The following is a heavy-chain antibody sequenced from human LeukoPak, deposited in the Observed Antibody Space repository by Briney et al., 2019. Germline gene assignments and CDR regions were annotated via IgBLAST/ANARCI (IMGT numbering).Heavy chain of an antibody. CDR2: IYHSGST. CDR3: ARGSPVRTRKPEHWFDP. J-gene: IGHJ5*02. Sequence: SETLSLTCAVSGGSISSGGYSWSSIRQPPGKGLEWIGYIYHSGSTYYNPSLKSRVTISVDRSKNQFSLKLSSVTAADTAVYYCARGSPVRTRKPEHWFDPWGQGTLVTVSS. V-gene: IGHV4-30-2*01. D-gene: IGHD3-10*01. CDR1: GGSISSGGYS.